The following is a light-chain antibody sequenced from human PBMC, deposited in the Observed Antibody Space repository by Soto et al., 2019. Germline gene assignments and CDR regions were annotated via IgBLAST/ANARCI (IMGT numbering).Light chain of an antibody. CDR1: SSDVGSYNL. CDR3: CSYAYSSTFWV. Sequence: QSALTQPASVSGSPGQSITISCTGTSSDVGSYNLVSWYQQHPGKAPKLMIYEGSKRPSGVSNRFSGSKSGNTASLTISGLQAEDKADYYCCSYAYSSTFWVFGGGTKLTVL. J-gene: IGLJ3*02. V-gene: IGLV2-23*03. CDR2: EGS.